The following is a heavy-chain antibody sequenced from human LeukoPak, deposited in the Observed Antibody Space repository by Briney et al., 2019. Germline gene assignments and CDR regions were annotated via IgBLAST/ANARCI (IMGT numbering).Heavy chain of an antibody. CDR2: ISSNGGST. D-gene: IGHD2-21*02. CDR1: GFTFSSYA. CDR3: ARAPLPAHYCGGDCYHQPYFDY. V-gene: IGHV3-64*01. J-gene: IGHJ4*02. Sequence: HSGGSLRLSCAASGFTFSSYAMHWVRQAPGKGLESVSAISSNGGSTYYANSVKGRFTISRDNSKNTLYLQMGSLRAEDMAVYYCARAPLPAHYCGGDCYHQPYFDYWGEGTLVTVSS.